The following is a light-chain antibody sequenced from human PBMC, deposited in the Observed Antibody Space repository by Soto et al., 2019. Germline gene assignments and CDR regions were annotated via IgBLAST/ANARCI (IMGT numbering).Light chain of an antibody. J-gene: IGKJ4*01. CDR2: GAS. CDR1: QTISSN. Sequence: EIVMTQSPVTLSLSPGERATLSCRANQTISSNLAWYQQKPGQAPRLLIYGASTRATGIPARFSGSGSGTEFTLTISSLQSEDFTVYYCQHYNNWVGTFGGGTKVDIK. V-gene: IGKV3-15*01. CDR3: QHYNNWVGT.